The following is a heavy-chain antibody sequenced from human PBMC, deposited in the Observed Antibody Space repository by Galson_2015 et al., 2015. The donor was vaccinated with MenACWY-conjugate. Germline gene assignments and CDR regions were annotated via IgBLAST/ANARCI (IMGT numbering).Heavy chain of an antibody. D-gene: IGHD3-10*02. V-gene: IGHV3-30*04. CDR2: ISSDGDKN. CDR3: AIEQRARLFANSNQNFFDS. CDR1: GFTFSSSA. Sequence: SLRLSCAASGFTFSSSAMHWIRPTPGKGLEWVAVISSDGDKNHYADSVKGRFTISRDNSKNTVFLQMNSLRDEETAVYYCAIEQRARLFANSNQNFFDSWGQGTLVTFSS. J-gene: IGHJ4*02.